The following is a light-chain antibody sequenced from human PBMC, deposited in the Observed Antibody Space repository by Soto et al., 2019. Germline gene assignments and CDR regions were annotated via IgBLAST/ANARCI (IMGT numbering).Light chain of an antibody. V-gene: IGLV2-23*02. Sequence: QSVLTQPASVSGSPGQSITISCTGTSSDVGSYNLVSWYQQHPGKSPKLIIYEVRHRPSGVSARFSGSKSGNTASLTISGLRAEDEADYFCCSYAGTTTFVVFGGGTKVTVL. CDR2: EVR. J-gene: IGLJ2*01. CDR1: SSDVGSYNL. CDR3: CSYAGTTTFVV.